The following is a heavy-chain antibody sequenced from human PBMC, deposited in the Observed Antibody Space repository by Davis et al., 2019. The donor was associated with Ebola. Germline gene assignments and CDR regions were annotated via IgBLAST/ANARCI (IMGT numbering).Heavy chain of an antibody. Sequence: ASVKVSCKVSGYTLTELSMHWVRQAPGKGLEWMGGFDPEDGETIYAQKFQGRVTITRDTSASTAYMELSSLRSEDTAVYYCATSKRITIFGVVTKTDYYYYGMDVWGQGTTVTVSS. D-gene: IGHD3-3*01. CDR1: GYTLTELS. J-gene: IGHJ6*02. V-gene: IGHV1-24*01. CDR2: FDPEDGET. CDR3: ATSKRITIFGVVTKTDYYYYGMDV.